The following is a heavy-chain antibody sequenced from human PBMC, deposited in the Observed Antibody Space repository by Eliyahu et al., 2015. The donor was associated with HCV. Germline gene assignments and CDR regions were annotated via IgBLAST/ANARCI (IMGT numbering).Heavy chain of an antibody. D-gene: IGHD6-13*01. Sequence: QVQLVESGGGVVQPGMSLRLXCEASGFTFRTYGMHWVRQAPGKGLEGVAVIWYDGTNKYYADSVKGRFTISRDNSRNTLYLQTGRLRVEDTATYYCVRDASSSWFPEYWGQGTRVTVSS. CDR2: IWYDGTNK. J-gene: IGHJ4*02. CDR1: GFTFRTYG. V-gene: IGHV3-33*01. CDR3: VRDASSSWFPEY.